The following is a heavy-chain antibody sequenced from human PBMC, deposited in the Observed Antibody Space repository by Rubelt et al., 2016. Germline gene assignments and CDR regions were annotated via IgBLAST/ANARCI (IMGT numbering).Heavy chain of an antibody. CDR1: GGSISSGGFY. J-gene: IGHJ4*02. Sequence: GPGLVTPSETLSLSCTVSGGSISSGGFYWSWVRQPSGKGLEWIGEIFHSGRTNYNPSLKSRVTISIAKSKNQFSLKLNSVTAADTAVYYCASYYFDSSGYYKFFDHWGQGTLVTVSS. D-gene: IGHD3-22*01. CDR2: IFHSGRT. V-gene: IGHV4-39*07. CDR3: ASYYFDSSGYYKFFDH.